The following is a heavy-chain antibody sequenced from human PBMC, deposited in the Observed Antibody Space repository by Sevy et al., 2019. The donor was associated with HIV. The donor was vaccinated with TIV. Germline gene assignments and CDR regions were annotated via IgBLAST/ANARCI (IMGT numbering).Heavy chain of an antibody. CDR1: GFTFSSNY. CDR3: ARGGDGYNDFKRIYGMDV. V-gene: IGHV3-53*01. D-gene: IGHD5-12*01. J-gene: IGHJ6*02. Sequence: GGSLRLSCAASGFTFSSNYMSWVRQAPGKGLEWVSVIYSGGRTYYGESVRDRFTISRDNSKNTRDLQMNSLGAEDTAGEYFARGGDGYNDFKRIYGMDVWGQGTTVTVSS. CDR2: IYSGGRT.